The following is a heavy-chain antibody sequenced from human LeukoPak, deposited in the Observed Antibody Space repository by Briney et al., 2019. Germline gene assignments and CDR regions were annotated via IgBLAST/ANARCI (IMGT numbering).Heavy chain of an antibody. D-gene: IGHD6-13*01. CDR1: GFTFSSYS. CDR3: ARESDVSIAAAFDY. V-gene: IGHV3-48*04. J-gene: IGHJ4*02. CDR2: ISSSSII. Sequence: PGGSLRLSCAASGFTFSSYSMNWVRQAPGKGLEWVSYISSSSIIYYADSVKGRFTISRDNAKNSLYLQMNSLRAEGTAVYYCARESDVSIAAAFDYWGQGTLVTVSS.